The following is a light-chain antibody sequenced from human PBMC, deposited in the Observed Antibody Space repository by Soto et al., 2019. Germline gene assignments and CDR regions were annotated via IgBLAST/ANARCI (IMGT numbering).Light chain of an antibody. V-gene: IGKV3-11*01. Sequence: DILLTQSPGTLSLSPGDSATLSCRASQSISSYLAWYQQKTGQAPRLLIYDESNRATGIPHRFSDSGSGTDLNLTISRLEPEDFAVYYCQKRSNWPQTFGQGTKVDIK. CDR3: QKRSNWPQT. CDR1: QSISSY. J-gene: IGKJ1*01. CDR2: DES.